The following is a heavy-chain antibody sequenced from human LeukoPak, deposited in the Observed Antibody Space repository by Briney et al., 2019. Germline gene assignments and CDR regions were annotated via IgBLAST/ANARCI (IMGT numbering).Heavy chain of an antibody. CDR3: AGTLTSGELLPFFDY. Sequence: GGSLRLSCAASGFTFSSYSMNWVRQAPGKGLEWVSSISSSSSYIYYADSVKGRFTISRDNAKNSLYLQMNSLRAEDTAVYYCAGTLTSGELLPFFDYWGQGTLVTVSS. CDR2: ISSSSSYI. CDR1: GFTFSSYS. J-gene: IGHJ4*02. D-gene: IGHD1-26*01. V-gene: IGHV3-21*01.